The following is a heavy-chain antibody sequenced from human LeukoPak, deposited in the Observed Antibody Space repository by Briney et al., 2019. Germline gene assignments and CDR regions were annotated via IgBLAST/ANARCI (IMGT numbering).Heavy chain of an antibody. V-gene: IGHV1-2*02. Sequence: GASVKVSCKASEYTFTAYYLHWVRLAPGQGLEWMGWINLNSGATDYAQQFQGRVTMTRDTSISTAYMDLSRLTSDDTAVYYCARGAGGYYFIAWGQGTLVIVSS. D-gene: IGHD3-22*01. CDR1: EYTFTAYY. CDR2: INLNSGAT. J-gene: IGHJ4*02. CDR3: ARGAGGYYFIA.